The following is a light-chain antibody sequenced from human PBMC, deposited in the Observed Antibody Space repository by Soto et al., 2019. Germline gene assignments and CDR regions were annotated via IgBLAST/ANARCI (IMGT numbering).Light chain of an antibody. CDR3: SLYTSENAYV. CDR1: STDCVGYNR. CDR2: EVS. J-gene: IGLJ1*01. Sequence: QSALTQPPSVSVSPGQSVTISCTGTSTDCVGYNRVSWYQQPPGTAPKLMIYEVSKRPSGVPDRFSGSKSVTTAYLTISGLQAADEADYYCSLYTSENAYVFGTGTKVTVL. V-gene: IGLV2-18*01.